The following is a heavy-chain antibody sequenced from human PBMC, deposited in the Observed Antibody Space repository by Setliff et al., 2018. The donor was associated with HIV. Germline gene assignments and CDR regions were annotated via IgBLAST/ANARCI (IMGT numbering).Heavy chain of an antibody. J-gene: IGHJ4*02. Sequence: GGSLRLSCAASGFTFINFGLSWVRQAPGKGLEWVSTITGFGGRTYYADSVKGRFTISKDTSNNTLYLQMNSLRADDTALYYCAKTSNTGYLFCSDYWGQGTLVTVSS. CDR3: AKTSNTGYLFCSDY. CDR1: GFTFINFG. D-gene: IGHD3-9*01. CDR2: ITGFGGRT. V-gene: IGHV3-23*01.